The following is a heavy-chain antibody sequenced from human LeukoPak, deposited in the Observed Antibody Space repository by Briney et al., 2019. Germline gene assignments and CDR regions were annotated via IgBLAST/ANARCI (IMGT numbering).Heavy chain of an antibody. CDR1: GGSISTYY. Sequence: SETLSLTCAVSGGSISTYYWSWIRRPPGKGLEWIGYIYYSGTTNYNPSLKSRVTISVDTSKNQFSLKLSSVTAADTAVYYCSRAGYISGWFSDAFDIWGQGAMVTVSS. V-gene: IGHV4-59*01. D-gene: IGHD6-19*01. CDR3: SRAGYISGWFSDAFDI. CDR2: IYYSGTT. J-gene: IGHJ3*02.